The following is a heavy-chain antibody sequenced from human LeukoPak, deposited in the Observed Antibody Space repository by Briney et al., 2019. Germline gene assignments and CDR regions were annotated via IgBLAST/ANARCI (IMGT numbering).Heavy chain of an antibody. D-gene: IGHD1-1*01. J-gene: IGHJ4*02. Sequence: ASVKVSCKASGYTFTNYAMHWVRQAPGQGLEWMGWINTNTGNPTHDQGFTGRFVFSLDTSVSTAYLQISSLKAEDTAVYYCARDGGTGLDYWGQGTLVTVSS. CDR2: INTNTGNP. V-gene: IGHV7-4-1*02. CDR1: GYTFTNYA. CDR3: ARDGGTGLDY.